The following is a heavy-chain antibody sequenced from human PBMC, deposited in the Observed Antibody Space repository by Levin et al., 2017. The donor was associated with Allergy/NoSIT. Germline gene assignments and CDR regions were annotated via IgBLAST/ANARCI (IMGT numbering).Heavy chain of an antibody. D-gene: IGHD3-22*01. CDR2: ISSSSSYI. CDR1: GFTFSSYS. CDR3: ARVGTMIVGGAFDI. Sequence: GGSLRLSCAASGFTFSSYSMNWVRQAPGKGLEWVSSISSSSSYIYYADSVKGRFTISRDNAKNSLYLQMNSLRAEDTAVYYCARVGTMIVGGAFDIWGQGTMVTVSS. J-gene: IGHJ3*02. V-gene: IGHV3-21*01.